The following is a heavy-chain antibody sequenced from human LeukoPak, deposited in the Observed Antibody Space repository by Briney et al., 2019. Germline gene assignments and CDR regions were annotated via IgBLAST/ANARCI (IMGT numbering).Heavy chain of an antibody. CDR1: GGSFSGYY. CDR3: AITSKVLWGLQSLDY. V-gene: IGHV4-34*01. J-gene: IGHJ4*02. CDR2: INHSGST. D-gene: IGHD2-21*01. Sequence: SETLSLTCAVYGGSFSGYYWSWIRQPQGKGLEWIGEINHSGSTNYNPSLKSRVTISVDTSKNQFSLKLSSVTAADTAVYYCAITSKVLWGLQSLDYWGQGTLVTVSS.